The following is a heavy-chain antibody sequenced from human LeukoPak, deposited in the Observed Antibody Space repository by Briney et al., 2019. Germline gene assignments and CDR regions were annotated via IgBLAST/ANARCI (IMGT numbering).Heavy chain of an antibody. CDR1: GYGFTSYW. CDR2: IYPTDSDT. Sequence: GESLKISCKASGYGFTSYWIGWVRQMPGKGLEWMAIIYPTDSDTRYSPSFQGQVTISADNSISTAYLQWNSLKASDTAIYYCARRGADYCSGDTCYYFDYWGQGTLVTVSS. D-gene: IGHD2-15*01. J-gene: IGHJ4*02. V-gene: IGHV5-51*01. CDR3: ARRGADYCSGDTCYYFDY.